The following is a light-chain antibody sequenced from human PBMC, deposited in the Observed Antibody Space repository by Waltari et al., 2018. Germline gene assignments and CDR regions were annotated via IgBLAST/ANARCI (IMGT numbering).Light chain of an antibody. CDR2: GNS. J-gene: IGLJ1*01. CDR3: QSYDNSLSGYV. Sequence: QSVLTQPPSVSGAPGQRVTISCSGSSSNIGAGNDGHWYQQLPGIAPKLLIYGNSNRPSGVPDRFSGSKSGTSASLAITGLQADDEADYYCQSYDNSLSGYVFGTGTKVTVL. V-gene: IGLV1-40*01. CDR1: SSNIGAGND.